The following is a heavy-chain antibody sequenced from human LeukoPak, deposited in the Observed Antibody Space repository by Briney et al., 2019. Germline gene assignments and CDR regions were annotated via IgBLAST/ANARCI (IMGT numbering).Heavy chain of an antibody. CDR3: ARDSNVRGLDY. D-gene: IGHD3-10*01. Sequence: PGGSLRLSCAASGFTFSSYGMHWVRQAPGKGVEWVAVIWYDGSNKYYADSVKGRFTISRDNSKNTLYLQMNSLRAEDTAVYYCARDSNVRGLDYWGQGTLVTVSS. J-gene: IGHJ4*02. V-gene: IGHV3-33*01. CDR2: IWYDGSNK. CDR1: GFTFSSYG.